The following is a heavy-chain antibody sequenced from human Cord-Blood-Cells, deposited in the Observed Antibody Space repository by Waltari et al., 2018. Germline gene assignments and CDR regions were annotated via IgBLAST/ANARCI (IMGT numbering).Heavy chain of an antibody. V-gene: IGHV1-2*02. D-gene: IGHD5-18*01. J-gene: IGHJ6*02. CDR2: INPNSGGT. CDR1: GYTFNGYY. CDR3: ARDAARAYGMDV. Sequence: QVQLVQSGAAVQKPGASVKVPCKASGYTFNGYYMPWVRQAPGQGLEWKGWINPNSGGTNYAQKFQGRVTMTRDTSISTAYMELSRLRSDDTAVYYCARDAARAYGMDVWGQGTTVTVSS.